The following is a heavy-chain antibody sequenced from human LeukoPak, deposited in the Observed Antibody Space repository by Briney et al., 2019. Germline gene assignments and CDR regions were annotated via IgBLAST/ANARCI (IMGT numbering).Heavy chain of an antibody. J-gene: IGHJ4*02. Sequence: APVKVSCKASGYTFTSYAMHWVRQAPGQRLEWMGWINAGNGNTKYSQKFQGRVTITRDTSASTVYLELSSLRSEDTAVYYCARYNNNWCFDYWGQGTLVTVSP. D-gene: IGHD6-13*01. V-gene: IGHV1-3*01. CDR3: ARYNNNWCFDY. CDR1: GYTFTSYA. CDR2: INAGNGNT.